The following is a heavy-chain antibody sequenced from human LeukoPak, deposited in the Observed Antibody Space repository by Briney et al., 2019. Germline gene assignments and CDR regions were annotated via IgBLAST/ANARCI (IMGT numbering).Heavy chain of an antibody. CDR3: ARVVYYDSSGYYYFDY. V-gene: IGHV1-8*01. CDR2: MNPNSGNT. D-gene: IGHD3-22*01. Sequence: GASVKVSCKASGYTFTSYDINWVRQATGQGLEWMGWMNPNSGNTGYAQKFQGRVTMTRNTSISTAYMELSSLRSEDTAVYYCARVVYYDSSGYYYFDYWGQGTLVTVSS. CDR1: GYTFTSYD. J-gene: IGHJ4*02.